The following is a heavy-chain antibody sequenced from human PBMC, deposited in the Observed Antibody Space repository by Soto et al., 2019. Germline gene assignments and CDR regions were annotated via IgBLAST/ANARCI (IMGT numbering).Heavy chain of an antibody. V-gene: IGHV4-59*08. D-gene: IGHD7-27*01. CDR3: AKNWNWGSLVH. CDR2: IYCSGGT. Sequence: SETLSLTCTVSGGSISSYYWSWIRQPPGKGLEWIGYIYCSGGTNYNPSLKSRVTISVDTSKNQFSLKLSSLTAADTAVYYCAKNWNWGSLVHWGQGTLVTVSS. CDR1: GGSISSYY. J-gene: IGHJ4*02.